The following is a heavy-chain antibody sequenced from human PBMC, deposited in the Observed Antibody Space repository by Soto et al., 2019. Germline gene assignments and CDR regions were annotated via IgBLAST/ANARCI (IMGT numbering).Heavy chain of an antibody. CDR2: ITVSGDTT. CDR1: GFAFSNYD. CDR3: AKNRNTGVAGTSCWFGP. Sequence: GGSLRLSCAASGFAFSNYDMSWVRQAPGKGLEWVPAITVSGDTTYYADSVKGRFTISRDNSKNTLYLQMNTLRAEDTAVYYCAKNRNTGVAGTSCWFGPWGQGTLVTVSS. D-gene: IGHD6-19*01. V-gene: IGHV3-23*01. J-gene: IGHJ5*02.